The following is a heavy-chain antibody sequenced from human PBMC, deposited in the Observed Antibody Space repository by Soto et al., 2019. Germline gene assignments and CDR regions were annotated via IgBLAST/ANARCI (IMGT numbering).Heavy chain of an antibody. D-gene: IGHD1-26*01. V-gene: IGHV4-34*01. CDR3: ARSGSGSYYPYYYYYGMDV. CDR1: DGSFSGYY. Sequence: SETLSLTCAVYDGSFSGYYWSWIRQPPGKGLEWIGEINHSGSTNYNPSLESRVTISVDTSKNQFSLKLSSVTAADTAVYYCARSGSGSYYPYYYYYGMDVWGQGTTVTVSS. J-gene: IGHJ6*02. CDR2: INHSGST.